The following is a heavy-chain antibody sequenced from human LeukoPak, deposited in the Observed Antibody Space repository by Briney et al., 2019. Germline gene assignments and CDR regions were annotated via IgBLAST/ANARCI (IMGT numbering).Heavy chain of an antibody. J-gene: IGHJ6*02. CDR1: GFTFRAYV. D-gene: IGHD3-10*01. CDR3: ASTLGGFWELYSNYGMDV. CDR2: ISGSGDGT. V-gene: IGHV3-23*01. Sequence: GGSLRLSCAASGFTFRAYVMSWVRQAPGKGLEWVSTISGSGDGTFYADSVKGRFTISRDNSKNTLYLQMNSLRAEDTAVYYCASTLGGFWELYSNYGMDVWGQGTTVTVSS.